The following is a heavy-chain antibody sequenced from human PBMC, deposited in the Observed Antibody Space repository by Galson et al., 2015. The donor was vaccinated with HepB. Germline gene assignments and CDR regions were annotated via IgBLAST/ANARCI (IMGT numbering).Heavy chain of an antibody. CDR3: AKGGCSSANCEMPFDI. J-gene: IGHJ3*02. CDR1: GFTVSSNY. CDR2: IYSGGST. D-gene: IGHD2-2*01. V-gene: IGHV3-66*01. Sequence: SLRLSCAASGFTVSSNYMSWVRQAPGKGLEWVSVIYSGGSTYYADSVKGRFTISRDNSKNTLYLQMTSLRAEDTAVYYCAKGGCSSANCEMPFDIWGQGTVVTVSS.